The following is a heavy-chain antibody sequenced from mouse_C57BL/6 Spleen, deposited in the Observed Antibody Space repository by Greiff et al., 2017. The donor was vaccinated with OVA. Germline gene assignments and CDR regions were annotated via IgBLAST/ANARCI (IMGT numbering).Heavy chain of an antibody. CDR1: GYTFTSYW. J-gene: IGHJ4*01. CDR3: ARWGDDGYSNYYAMDY. V-gene: IGHV1-55*01. CDR2: LYPGSGST. D-gene: IGHD2-3*01. Sequence: QVQLQQPGAELVKPGASVKMSCKASGYTFTSYWITWVKQRPGQGLEWIGDLYPGSGSTNYNEKFKSKATLTVDTSSSTAYMQLSSLTSEDSAVYYCARWGDDGYSNYYAMDYWGQGTSVTVSS.